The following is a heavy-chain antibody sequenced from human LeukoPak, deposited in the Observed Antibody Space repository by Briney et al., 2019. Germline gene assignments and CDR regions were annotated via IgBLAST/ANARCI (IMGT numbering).Heavy chain of an antibody. CDR2: IYTSGST. CDR1: GGSISSYY. J-gene: IGHJ6*02. CDR3: ARDRPSYYDSSGYYFYYYYCMDV. D-gene: IGHD3-22*01. Sequence: SETLSLTCTVSGGSISSYYWSWIRQPAGKGLEWIGRIYTSGSTNYNPSLKSRVTMSVDTSKNQFSLKLSSVTAADTAVYYCARDRPSYYDSSGYYFYYYYCMDVWGQGTTVTVSS. V-gene: IGHV4-4*07.